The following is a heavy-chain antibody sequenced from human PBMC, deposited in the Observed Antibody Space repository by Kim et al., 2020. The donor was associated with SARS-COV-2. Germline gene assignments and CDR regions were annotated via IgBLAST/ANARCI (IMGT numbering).Heavy chain of an antibody. V-gene: IGHV3-30*18. CDR1: GFTFSRYG. J-gene: IGHJ5*02. D-gene: IGHD5-12*01. CDR3: AKGSTGSGYSSADH. Sequence: GGSLRLSCAASGFTFSRYGLHWVRQAPGKGLEWVAVISYDESEKYYADSVEGRFTISRDTSKNMLYLEMKSLKTEDTAVYYCAKGSTGSGYSSADHWGQGTLVTVSS. CDR2: ISYDESEK.